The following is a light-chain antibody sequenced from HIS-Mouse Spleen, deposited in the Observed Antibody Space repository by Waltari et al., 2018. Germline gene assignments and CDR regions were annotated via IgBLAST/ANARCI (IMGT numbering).Light chain of an antibody. CDR3: YSTDSSGNHRV. CDR2: EDS. J-gene: IGLJ2*01. V-gene: IGLV3-10*01. Sequence: SYELTQPPSVSVSPGQTARITCSGDALPKKYAYWYQQKPGQAPVLVIYEDSKRPSGIPERCSGSSSGNMATLTISGAQVEDEADYYCYSTDSSGNHRVFGGGTKLTVL. CDR1: ALPKKY.